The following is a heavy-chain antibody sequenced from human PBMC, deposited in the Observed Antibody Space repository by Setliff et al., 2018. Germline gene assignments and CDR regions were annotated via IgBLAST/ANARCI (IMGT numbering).Heavy chain of an antibody. CDR1: GDSISRYY. J-gene: IGHJ4*02. Sequence: SETLSLTCTVSGDSISRYYWSWIRQPPGKGLEWIGYIQNGGNTKYNPSLGSRITMSVDTSKNQFSLKLSSVTAADTAVYYCVRQPRTYVAAGPPFEYWGQGTLVTVSS. V-gene: IGHV4-59*01. CDR2: IQNGGNT. CDR3: VRQPRTYVAAGPPFEY. D-gene: IGHD6-19*01.